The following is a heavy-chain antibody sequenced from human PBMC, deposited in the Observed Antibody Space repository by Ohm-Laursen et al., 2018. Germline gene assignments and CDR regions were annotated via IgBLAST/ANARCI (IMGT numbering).Heavy chain of an antibody. CDR1: GFTFSNNW. V-gene: IGHV3-74*01. CDR2: IGMDGNNP. J-gene: IGHJ5*01. D-gene: IGHD1-7*01. CDR3: ARDDWTYSHFDC. Sequence: SLRLSCAAPGFTFSNNWMHWVRQAPGKGLVWVSKIGMDGNNPRYADFVKGRFTISRDNAKNTLYLQMNSLRDEDTAVYYCARDDWTYSHFDCWGQGTLVTVTS.